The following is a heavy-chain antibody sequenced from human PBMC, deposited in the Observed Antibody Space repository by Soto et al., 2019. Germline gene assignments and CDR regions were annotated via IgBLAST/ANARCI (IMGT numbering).Heavy chain of an antibody. J-gene: IGHJ6*02. D-gene: IGHD6-19*01. CDR3: AKEVGSGWYWGNYYYGMDV. V-gene: IGHV1-69*06. CDR2: IIPIFGTA. Sequence: GASVKVSCKASGGTFSSYAISWVRQAPGQGLEWMGGIIPIFGTANYAQKFQGRVTITADKSTSTAYMELSSLRSEDTAVYYCAKEVGSGWYWGNYYYGMDVWGQGTTVTVSS. CDR1: GGTFSSYA.